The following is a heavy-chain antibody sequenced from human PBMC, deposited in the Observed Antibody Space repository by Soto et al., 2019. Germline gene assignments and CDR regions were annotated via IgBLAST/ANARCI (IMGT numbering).Heavy chain of an antibody. CDR1: GFAISRGYY. CDR2: IYPSVSS. CDR3: AREKVGTTFFDN. J-gene: IGHJ4*02. V-gene: IGHV4-38-2*02. Sequence: SETLSLTCSVSGFAISRGYYWSWVRQPPGKVLEWIGSIYPSVSSYHNPSLATRLRLSIDTSKNQFTLNLTSVTAADTALYFCAREKVGTTFFDNWGQGIQVTVSS. D-gene: IGHD1-1*01.